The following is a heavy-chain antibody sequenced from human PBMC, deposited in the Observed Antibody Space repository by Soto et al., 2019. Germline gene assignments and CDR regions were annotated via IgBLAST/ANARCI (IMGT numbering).Heavy chain of an antibody. CDR1: GFTFSRYS. J-gene: IGHJ4*02. CDR3: ARPYYYDSSSPFDY. CDR2: ISYDGTNK. V-gene: IGHV3-30-3*01. D-gene: IGHD3-22*01. Sequence: GGSMRLSCAASGFTFSRYSMHWVRQAPGKGLEWVALISYDGTNKYYADSLKGRFTIFRDNSKNTLYLQMNSLRVEDTAGYNYARPYYYDSSSPFDYWGQGALVTVSS.